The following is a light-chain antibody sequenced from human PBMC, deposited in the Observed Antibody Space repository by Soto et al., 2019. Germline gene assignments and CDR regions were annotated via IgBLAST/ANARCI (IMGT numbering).Light chain of an antibody. J-gene: IGKJ2*01. CDR3: QQFNSYPRT. CDR1: QGISSY. V-gene: IGKV1-9*01. CDR2: AAS. Sequence: DIQLTQSPSFLSASVGDRVTITCRASQGISSYLAWYQQKPGTAPKLLIYAASTLQSGVPSRFSGSGSGTEFTLTISSLQPEDFATYYCQQFNSYPRTFGQGTKLEIK.